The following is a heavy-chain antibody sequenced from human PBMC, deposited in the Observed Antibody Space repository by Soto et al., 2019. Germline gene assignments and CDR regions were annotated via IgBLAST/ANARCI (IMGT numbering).Heavy chain of an antibody. V-gene: IGHV3-48*02. J-gene: IGHJ6*02. CDR2: ISSSSSTI. CDR1: GFTFSSYS. D-gene: IGHD6-6*01. Sequence: GGSLKLSCAASGFTFSSYSMNWVRQAPGKGLEWVSYISSSSSTIYYADSVKGRFTISRDNAKNSLYLQMNSLRDEDTAVYYCARPEYSSSSYGMDVWGQGTTVTVSS. CDR3: ARPEYSSSSYGMDV.